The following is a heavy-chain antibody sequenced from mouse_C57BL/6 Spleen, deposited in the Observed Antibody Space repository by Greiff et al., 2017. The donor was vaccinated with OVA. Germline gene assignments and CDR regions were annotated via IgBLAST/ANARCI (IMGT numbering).Heavy chain of an antibody. CDR2: IDPANGNT. D-gene: IGHD1-1*01. Sequence: VQLKESVAELVRPGASVKLSCTASGFNIKNTYMHWVKQRPEQGLEWIGRIDPANGNTKYAPKFQGKATITADTSSNTAYLQLSSLTSEDTAIYYCARENYYGSRRYAMDYWGQGTSVTVSS. V-gene: IGHV14-3*01. CDR1: GFNIKNTY. J-gene: IGHJ4*01. CDR3: ARENYYGSRRYAMDY.